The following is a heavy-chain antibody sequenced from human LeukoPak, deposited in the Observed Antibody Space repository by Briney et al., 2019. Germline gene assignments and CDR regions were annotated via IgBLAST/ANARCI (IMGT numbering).Heavy chain of an antibody. CDR2: IYYSGST. Sequence: SETLSLICTVSGGSISSGDYYWSWIRQPPWKGLEWIGYIYYSGSTYYNPSLKSRVTISVDTSKNQFSLKLSSVTAPDKGRYYGSRAVPIRYFDRFPPFYRRGPGTL. CDR1: GGSISSGDYY. D-gene: IGHD3-9*01. J-gene: IGHJ4*01. CDR3: SRAVPIRYFDRFPPFYR. V-gene: IGHV4-30-4*01.